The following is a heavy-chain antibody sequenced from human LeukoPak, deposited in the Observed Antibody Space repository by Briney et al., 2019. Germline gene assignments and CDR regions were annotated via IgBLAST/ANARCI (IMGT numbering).Heavy chain of an antibody. J-gene: IGHJ5*02. CDR2: IYYSGST. CDR1: GVSISSYY. V-gene: IGHV4-59*01. CDR3: ARDRKQWLRGPFDP. D-gene: IGHD6-19*01. Sequence: PSETLSLTCIVSGVSISSYYWNWIRQPPGKGLEWIGYIYYSGSTKYNPSLKSRVTISVDTSKNQFSLKVRSVTTADTAVYYCARDRKQWLRGPFDPWGQGTLVTVSS.